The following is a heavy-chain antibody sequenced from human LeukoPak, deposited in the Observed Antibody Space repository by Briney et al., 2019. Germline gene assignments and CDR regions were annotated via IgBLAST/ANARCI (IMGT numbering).Heavy chain of an antibody. CDR1: GFTFSSYG. J-gene: IGHJ4*02. V-gene: IGHV3-23*01. CDR3: AKRGTGYNHFDY. CDR2: ISGSGGST. Sequence: GGSLRLSCAASGFTFSSYGMSWVRQAPGKGLEWVPGISGSGGSTYYADSVKGRFTISRDNSKNTLYLQMNSLRAEDTAVYYCAKRGTGYNHFDYWGQGTLVTVSS. D-gene: IGHD3/OR15-3a*01.